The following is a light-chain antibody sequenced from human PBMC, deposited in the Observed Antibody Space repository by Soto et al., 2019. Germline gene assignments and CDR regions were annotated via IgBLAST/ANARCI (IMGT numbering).Light chain of an antibody. CDR1: SSNIGAGYD. J-gene: IGLJ1*01. CDR3: QSYATGLSVLYV. CDR2: GNN. V-gene: IGLV1-40*01. Sequence: QSVLTQPPSVSGAPGQRVTISCTGSSSNIGAGYDVNWYQQLPGTAPKLLIYGNNNRPSGVPDRFSGSKSGTSASLAVTGLQAEDEADYYCQSYATGLSVLYVFGTGTKVTVL.